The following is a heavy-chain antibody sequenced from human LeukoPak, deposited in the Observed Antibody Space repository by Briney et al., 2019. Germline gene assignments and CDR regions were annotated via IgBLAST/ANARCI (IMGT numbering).Heavy chain of an antibody. Sequence: GGSLRLSCAASGFDFRSNEMNWVRQAPGKGLEWVSVIYSGGSTYYADSVKGRFTISRDNSKNTLYLQMNSLRAEDTAVYFCATGERMVRGDGVDYWGQGTLVTVSS. V-gene: IGHV3-66*01. D-gene: IGHD3-10*01. CDR3: ATGERMVRGDGVDY. CDR2: IYSGGST. J-gene: IGHJ4*02. CDR1: GFDFRSNE.